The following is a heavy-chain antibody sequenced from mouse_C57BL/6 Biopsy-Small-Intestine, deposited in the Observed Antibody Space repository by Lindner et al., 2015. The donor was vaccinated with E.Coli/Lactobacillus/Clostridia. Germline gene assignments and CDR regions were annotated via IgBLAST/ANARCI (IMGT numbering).Heavy chain of an antibody. J-gene: IGHJ1*03. CDR2: ISSGSSTI. Sequence: VQLQESGGGLVKPGGSLKLSCAASGFTFSDYGMHWVRQAPEKGLEWVAYISSGSSTIYYADTMKGRFTISRDNAKNTLFLQMTSLRSEDTAMYYCARRATVVARYFDVWGTGTTVTVSS. V-gene: IGHV5-17*01. D-gene: IGHD1-1*01. CDR3: ARRATVVARYFDV. CDR1: GFTFSDYG.